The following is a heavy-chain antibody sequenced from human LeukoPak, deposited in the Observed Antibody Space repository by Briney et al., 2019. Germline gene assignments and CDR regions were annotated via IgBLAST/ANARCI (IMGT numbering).Heavy chain of an antibody. CDR1: GGSISSYY. D-gene: IGHD1-26*01. Sequence: PSETLSLTCTVSGGSISSYYWSWIRQPPGKGLEWIGYISYSGSTSYNPSLKSRVSISVDTTKNQFSLKLNSVTAADTAVYFCARHGSGTYDYWGQVTLVTVSS. CDR3: ARHGSGTYDY. V-gene: IGHV4-59*08. CDR2: ISYSGST. J-gene: IGHJ4*02.